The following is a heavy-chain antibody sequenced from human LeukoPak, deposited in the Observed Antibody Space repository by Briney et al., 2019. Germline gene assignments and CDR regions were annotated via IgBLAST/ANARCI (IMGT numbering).Heavy chain of an antibody. CDR3: ASSHWGSSGSDY. D-gene: IGHD3-16*01. J-gene: IGHJ4*02. CDR2: INPSGRT. Sequence: SETLSLTCGVHGGSFNTYNCTWIRQSAGKGLEWIGEINPSGRTTYNPSLKRRVTISVDTSKNHVSLRLESVTAADTAVYYCASSHWGSSGSDYWGQGILVTVSS. CDR1: GGSFNTYN. V-gene: IGHV4-34*01.